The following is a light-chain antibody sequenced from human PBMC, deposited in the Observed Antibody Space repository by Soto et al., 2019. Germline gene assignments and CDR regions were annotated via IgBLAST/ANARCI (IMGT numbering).Light chain of an antibody. CDR1: QSVSSN. CDR3: QQYGTSPRT. CDR2: RAS. V-gene: IGKV3-20*01. Sequence: RVMTQYTATLSVSPCEIATLSCSSSQSVSSNLAWYQQKSGQAPRLLISRASSRATGIPDRFSGSGSGTDFTLTISRLEPEDFAVYYCQQYGTSPRTFGQGTKVDIK. J-gene: IGKJ1*01.